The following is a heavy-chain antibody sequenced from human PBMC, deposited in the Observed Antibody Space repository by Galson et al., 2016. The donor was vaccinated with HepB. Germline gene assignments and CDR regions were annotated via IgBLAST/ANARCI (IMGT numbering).Heavy chain of an antibody. J-gene: IGHJ4*02. Sequence: SVKVSCKASGYTFTRYYIHWVRQAPGQGLEWMGVINPSGGSTKDAQKFQGRVTMTRDTSTSTVYMDLSSLRSEDTAGYFRAGAGYNASSGSLRYWNQGILGTVSS. CDR3: AGAGYNASSGSLRY. CDR1: GYTFTRYY. V-gene: IGHV1-46*01. D-gene: IGHD3-22*01. CDR2: INPSGGST.